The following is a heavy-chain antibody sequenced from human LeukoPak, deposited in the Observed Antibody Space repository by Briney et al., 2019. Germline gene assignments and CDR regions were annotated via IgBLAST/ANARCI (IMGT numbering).Heavy chain of an antibody. Sequence: GGSLRLSCAASGFTFRSYWMTWVRQAPGKGLEWVSVISGSGGSTYYADSVKGRFTISRDNSKNTLYLQMNSLRAEDTAVYYCASGIRGYSYGSYWGQGTLVTVSS. J-gene: IGHJ4*02. CDR3: ASGIRGYSYGSY. D-gene: IGHD5-18*01. V-gene: IGHV3-23*01. CDR1: GFTFRSYW. CDR2: ISGSGGST.